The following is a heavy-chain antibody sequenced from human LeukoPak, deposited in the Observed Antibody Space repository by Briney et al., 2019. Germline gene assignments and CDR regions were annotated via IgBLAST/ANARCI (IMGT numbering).Heavy chain of an antibody. Sequence: GGSLRLSCAASGFTFSNYAMSWVRQAPGKGLEWLSAMTGPADTTNYAESVKGRFTISRDYSKSMVYLQMTSLRVEDTAIYYCAKGAEIDHWGQGTLVSVST. CDR1: GFTFSNYA. J-gene: IGHJ4*02. CDR3: AKGAEIDH. V-gene: IGHV3-23*01. CDR2: MTGPADTT.